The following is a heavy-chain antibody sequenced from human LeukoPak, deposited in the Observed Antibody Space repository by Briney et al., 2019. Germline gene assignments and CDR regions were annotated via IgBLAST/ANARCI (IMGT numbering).Heavy chain of an antibody. J-gene: IGHJ4*02. V-gene: IGHV3-33*01. D-gene: IGHD6-25*01. Sequence: PGRSLRLSCEASGFSFRSYGMYWVRQAPGEGLECVAIIWNDGSKKYCADSVKGRFTISRDNSKNTLTLQMDSLRVEDTAVYYCARSNGGVPIGGGHSSGWADYWGQGTLVTVSS. CDR2: IWNDGSKK. CDR3: ARSNGGVPIGGGHSSGWADY. CDR1: GFSFRSYG.